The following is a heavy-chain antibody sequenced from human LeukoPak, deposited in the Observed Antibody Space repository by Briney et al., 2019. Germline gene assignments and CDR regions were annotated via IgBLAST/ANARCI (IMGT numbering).Heavy chain of an antibody. CDR2: IYPRDSDT. J-gene: IGHJ5*02. Sequence: HGESLKISCKGSGYSFTSYWIGWVRQMPGKGLEWMGIIYPRDSDTRYSPSFQGQVTISADKSISTAYLQWSSLKASDTAMYYRARRPITMVRGVPGWFDPWGQGTLVTVSS. D-gene: IGHD3-10*01. V-gene: IGHV5-51*01. CDR3: ARRPITMVRGVPGWFDP. CDR1: GYSFTSYW.